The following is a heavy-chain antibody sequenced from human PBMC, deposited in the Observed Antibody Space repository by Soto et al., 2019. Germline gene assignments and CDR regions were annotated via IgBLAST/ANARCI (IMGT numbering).Heavy chain of an antibody. Sequence: GGSLRLSCAASGFTFSSYWMTWVRQAPGKGLEWVANIDQVGSAKYFEDSVKGRFTISRDNAKNSVYLQLNSLRVDDTAVYYCATGTGLDYWGQGTLVTVSS. V-gene: IGHV3-7*03. CDR3: ATGTGLDY. J-gene: IGHJ4*02. CDR2: IDQVGSAK. D-gene: IGHD6-13*01. CDR1: GFTFSSYW.